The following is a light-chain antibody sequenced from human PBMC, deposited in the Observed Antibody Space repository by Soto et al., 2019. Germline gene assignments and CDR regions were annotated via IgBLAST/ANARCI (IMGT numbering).Light chain of an antibody. CDR2: GAS. V-gene: IGKV3-15*01. J-gene: IGKJ1*01. CDR1: QSVSSN. Sequence: EVVMTQSTPTLSVSPGERATLSCRASQSVSSNLAWYQQTPGQAPRLLIYGASTRATGIPARFSGSGSGTEFTLTISSLQSEDFALYYCQQYKNWPPWTFGQGTKVEIK. CDR3: QQYKNWPPWT.